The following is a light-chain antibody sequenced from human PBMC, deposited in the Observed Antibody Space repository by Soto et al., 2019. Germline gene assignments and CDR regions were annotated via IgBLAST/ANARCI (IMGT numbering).Light chain of an antibody. J-gene: IGLJ1*01. V-gene: IGLV2-14*01. CDR1: SGDVGAYNY. CDR2: DVS. Sequence: QSALTQPASVSGSPGQSITISCTGTSGDVGAYNYVSWYQQHPGKAPRLMIYDVSNRPSGASNRFSGSKSGNTASLTISGLQAEDEADYYCSSFTNTYSYVFGTVTKVTVL. CDR3: SSFTNTYSYV.